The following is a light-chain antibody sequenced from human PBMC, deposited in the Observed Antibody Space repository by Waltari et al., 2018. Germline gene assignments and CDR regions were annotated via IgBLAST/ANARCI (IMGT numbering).Light chain of an antibody. CDR1: QSVSCY. CDR3: YQHSSGYS. V-gene: IGKV3-11*01. CDR2: SAS. J-gene: IGKJ2*03. Sequence: VILTQSPATLSLSPGERATLSCRASQSVSCYLAWYQQKPGQAPRLLIHSASSRATGIPDRFSGSGSGTEFTLTISSLEPEDVGVYHCYQHSSGYSFGQGTKVEIK.